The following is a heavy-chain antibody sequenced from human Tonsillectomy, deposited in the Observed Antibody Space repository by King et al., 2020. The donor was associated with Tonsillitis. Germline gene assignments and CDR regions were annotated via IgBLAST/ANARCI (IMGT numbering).Heavy chain of an antibody. CDR1: GFTFSLYW. D-gene: IGHD3-22*01. CDR2: INQDGREK. CDR3: ARGRNYYDISGPRTNDY. V-gene: IGHV3-7*01. J-gene: IGHJ4*02. Sequence: VQLVESGGGLVQPGGSLRLSCAASGFTFSLYWMSWVRQAPGKGLEWVANINQDGREKYYVDSVRGRFTFSRDNAKNSLYLQMNSLRAEDTAVYYCARGRNYYDISGPRTNDYWGQGPLVTVSS.